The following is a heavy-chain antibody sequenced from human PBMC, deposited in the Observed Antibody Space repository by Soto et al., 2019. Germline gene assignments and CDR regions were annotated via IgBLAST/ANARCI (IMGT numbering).Heavy chain of an antibody. CDR3: ARGHHPGYSYGQPFDY. D-gene: IGHD5-18*01. J-gene: IGHJ4*02. Sequence: GGSLRLCCAASGFTASSYAMHWVRQAPGKGLEWVAVISYDGSNKYYADSVKGRFTISRDNSKNTLYLQMNSLRAEDTAVYYCARGHHPGYSYGQPFDYWGQGTLVTVSS. CDR2: ISYDGSNK. CDR1: GFTASSYA. V-gene: IGHV3-30-3*01.